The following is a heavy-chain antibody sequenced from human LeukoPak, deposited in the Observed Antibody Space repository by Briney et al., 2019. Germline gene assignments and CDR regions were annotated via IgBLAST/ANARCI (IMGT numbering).Heavy chain of an antibody. CDR3: ARSPHILAVAGTGGYYFDY. CDR2: VYDTGDT. V-gene: IGHV4-59*12. Sequence: SETLSLTCTVSGTSITRTYWSWIRQPPGRGLESVGYVYDTGDTNYNPSLKSRVTISVDTSKNQFSLKLSSVTAADTAVYYCARSPHILAVAGTGGYYFDYWGQGTLVTVSS. CDR1: GTSITRTY. J-gene: IGHJ4*02. D-gene: IGHD6-19*01.